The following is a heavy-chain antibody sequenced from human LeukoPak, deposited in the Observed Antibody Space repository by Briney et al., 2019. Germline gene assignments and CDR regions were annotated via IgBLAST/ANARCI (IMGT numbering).Heavy chain of an antibody. V-gene: IGHV4-39*01. CDR3: ARRRYYDSSGYLD. D-gene: IGHD3-22*01. CDR1: GDSIRSSSYY. CDR2: IYYSGRT. Sequence: PSETLSLTCTVSGDSIRSSSYYWDWIRQPPGKGLEWIGTIYYSGRTYYNPSLKSRVTISIDTSKNQFSLKSTSVTAADTAVYYCARRRYYDSSGYLDWGQGTLLTVSS. J-gene: IGHJ1*01.